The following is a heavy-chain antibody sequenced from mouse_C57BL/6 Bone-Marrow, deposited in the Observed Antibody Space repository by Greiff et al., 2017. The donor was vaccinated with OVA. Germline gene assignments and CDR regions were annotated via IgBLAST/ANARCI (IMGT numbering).Heavy chain of an antibody. J-gene: IGHJ4*01. CDR1: GFTFSSYA. CDR2: ISDGGSYT. Sequence: DVMLVESGGGLVKPGGSLKLSCAASGFTFSSYAMSWVRQTPEKRLEWVATISDGGSYTNYPDNVKGRFTISRDNAKNNLYLQMSHLKSEDTAMYYCARDYRDAMDYWGQGTSVTVSS. CDR3: ARDYRDAMDY. V-gene: IGHV5-4*01. D-gene: IGHD2-12*01.